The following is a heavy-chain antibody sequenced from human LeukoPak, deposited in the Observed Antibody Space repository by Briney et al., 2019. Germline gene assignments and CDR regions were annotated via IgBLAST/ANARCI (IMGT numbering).Heavy chain of an antibody. Sequence: SETLSLTCAVYGGSFSGYYWSWIRQPPGKGLEWIGYIYHSESTYYNPSLKSRVTISVDRSKNQFSLKLSSVTAADTAVYYCARTLRSAPFDYWGQGTLVTVSS. D-gene: IGHD5-12*01. J-gene: IGHJ4*02. CDR3: ARTLRSAPFDY. V-gene: IGHV4-34*01. CDR2: IYHSEST. CDR1: GGSFSGYY.